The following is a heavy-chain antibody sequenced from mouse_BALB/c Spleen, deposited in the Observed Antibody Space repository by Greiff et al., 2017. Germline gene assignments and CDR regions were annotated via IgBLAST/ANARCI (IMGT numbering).Heavy chain of an antibody. CDR1: GYTFTSYT. V-gene: IGHV1-4*02. CDR2: INPSSGYT. J-gene: IGHJ4*01. D-gene: IGHD2-1*01. Sequence: VQLKESAAELARPGASVKMSCKASGYTFTSYTMHWVKQRPGQGLEWIGYINPSSGYTEYNQKFKDKTTLTADKSSSTAYMQLSSLTSEDSAVYYCARFYYGNYGAMDYWGQGTSVTVSS. CDR3: ARFYYGNYGAMDY.